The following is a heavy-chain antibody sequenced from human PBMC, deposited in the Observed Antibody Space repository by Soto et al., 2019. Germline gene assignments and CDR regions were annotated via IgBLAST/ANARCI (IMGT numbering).Heavy chain of an antibody. CDR1: GFSFIGYS. J-gene: IGHJ3*02. CDR3: VRVYASNTFDI. CDR2: ISNSGSVI. V-gene: IGHV3-48*02. Sequence: GGSLRLSCAASGFSFIGYSMSWVRQAPGKGLEWVSYISNSGSVIHDADSVKGRFTISRDNAKNSLSLQMNSLRDEDTALYYCVRVYASNTFDIWGQGTVVTVSS. D-gene: IGHD2-2*01.